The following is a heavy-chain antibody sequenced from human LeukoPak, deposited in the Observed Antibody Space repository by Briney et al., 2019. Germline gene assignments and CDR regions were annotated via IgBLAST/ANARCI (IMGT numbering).Heavy chain of an antibody. V-gene: IGHV1-18*01. CDR2: ISAYNGNT. D-gene: IGHD2/OR15-2a*01. J-gene: IGHJ6*03. Sequence: AAVKASCKASGSTFTSYGISWVRQAPGQGLEWMGWISAYNGNTNYAQKLQGRVTITTDTSTSTAYMELRSLRSDDTAVYYCARDSIPQVGEGNNYYYYYMDVWGKGTTVTVSS. CDR3: ARDSIPQVGEGNNYYYYYMDV. CDR1: GSTFTSYG.